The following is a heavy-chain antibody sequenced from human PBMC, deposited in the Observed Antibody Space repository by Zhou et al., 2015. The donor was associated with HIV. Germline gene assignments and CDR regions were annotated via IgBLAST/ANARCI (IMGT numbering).Heavy chain of an antibody. Sequence: QVQLVQSGPEVKKPGSSVKVSCKTSGDTFSRYAISWVRQAPGQGLEWMGAIIPAVGAANYAPKFQGRVTITADESTNTGHMELSSLRSEDTAVYYCARGPSTWGQGTLVTVSS. CDR3: ARGPST. CDR1: GDTFSRYA. CDR2: IIPAVGAA. V-gene: IGHV1-69*01. J-gene: IGHJ5*02.